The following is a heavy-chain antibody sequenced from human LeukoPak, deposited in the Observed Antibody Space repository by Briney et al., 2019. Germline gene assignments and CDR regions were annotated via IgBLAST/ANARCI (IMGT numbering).Heavy chain of an antibody. J-gene: IGHJ6*03. CDR2: ISGSGDST. D-gene: IGHD3-10*01. V-gene: IGHV3-23*01. CDR3: AETYYSSRAHYYYYYYMDV. CDR1: GFTFSNYG. Sequence: GGTLRLSCAASGFTFSNYGMSWVRQAPGKGLEWVSGISGSGDSTFYADSVKGRFTISRDNSKNTRYLQMNSLRAEDTAVYYCAETYYSSRAHYYYYYYMDVWGKGTTVTISS.